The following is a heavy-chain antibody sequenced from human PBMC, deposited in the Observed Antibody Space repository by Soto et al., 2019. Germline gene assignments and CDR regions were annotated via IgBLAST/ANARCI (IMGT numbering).Heavy chain of an antibody. J-gene: IGHJ4*02. CDR3: AKDAPRYSGFDFSQ. V-gene: IGHV3-30*18. Sequence: QVQLVESGGGVVQPGRSLRLSCEASGFSLSTYGMHWVRQAPGKGLEWVAVISYDGSNKYHADSVKGRFTISRDNSRNTLYLQMNSQRLDDTAVYYCAKDAPRYSGFDFSQWGQGTLVTVSS. D-gene: IGHD5-12*01. CDR1: GFSLSTYG. CDR2: ISYDGSNK.